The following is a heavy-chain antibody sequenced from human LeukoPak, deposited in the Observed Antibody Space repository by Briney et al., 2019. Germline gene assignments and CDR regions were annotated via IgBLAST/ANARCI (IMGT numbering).Heavy chain of an antibody. J-gene: IGHJ6*03. V-gene: IGHV3-15*01. Sequence: GGSLRLSCAASGFTFSNAWMSWVRQAPGKGLEWVGRIKSKTDGGATDYAAPVKGRFTISRDDSNNTLYLQMNSLKTEDTAVYYCTTVAPLLSYYYYYYMDVWGEGTTVTVSS. D-gene: IGHD3-10*01. CDR2: IKSKTDGGAT. CDR3: TTVAPLLSYYYYYYMDV. CDR1: GFTFSNAW.